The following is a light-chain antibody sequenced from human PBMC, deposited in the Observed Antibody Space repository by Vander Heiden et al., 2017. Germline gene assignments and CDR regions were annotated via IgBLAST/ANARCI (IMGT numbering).Light chain of an antibody. Sequence: IEMTPSPSSLPASVGDRVTITCRASSNISKYLNWYQQKPGKAPKLLIHVASTLESGVPSRFSGIGSGTDFTLTISNLQPEDFATYYCQQTYSHVLTFGGGTKVEIK. J-gene: IGKJ4*01. V-gene: IGKV1-39*01. CDR1: SNISKY. CDR2: VAS. CDR3: QQTYSHVLT.